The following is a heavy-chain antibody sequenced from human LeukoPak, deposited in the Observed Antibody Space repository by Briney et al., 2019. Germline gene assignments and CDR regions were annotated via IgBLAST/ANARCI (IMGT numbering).Heavy chain of an antibody. CDR2: FDPEDGET. CDR1: GYTLTELS. V-gene: IGHV1-24*01. D-gene: IGHD3-10*01. J-gene: IGHJ4*02. CDR3: ALTMVRGVLIDY. Sequence: GASVKVSCKVSGYTLTELSMHWVRQAPGKGLEWMGGFDPEDGETIYAQKFQGRVTMTEDTPTDTAYMELSSLRSEDTAVYYCALTMVRGVLIDYWGQGTLVTVSS.